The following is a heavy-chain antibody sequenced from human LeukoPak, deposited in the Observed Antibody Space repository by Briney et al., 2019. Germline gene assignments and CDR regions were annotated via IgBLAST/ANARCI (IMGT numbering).Heavy chain of an antibody. J-gene: IGHJ4*02. CDR1: GFTFSSYA. CDR2: ISGSGGST. V-gene: IGHV3-23*01. Sequence: TGGSLRLSCAASGFTFSSYAMSWVRQAPGKGLEWVSAISGSGGSTYYADSVKGRFTISRDNSKNTLYLQMNSLRAEDTAVYYCAKVEGRDTMVRGVIRANWGQGTLVTVSS. CDR3: AKVEGRDTMVRGVIRAN. D-gene: IGHD3-10*01.